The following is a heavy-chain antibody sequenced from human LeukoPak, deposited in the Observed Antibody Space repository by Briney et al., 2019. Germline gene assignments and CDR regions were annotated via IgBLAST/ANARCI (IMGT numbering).Heavy chain of an antibody. V-gene: IGHV3-23*01. CDR2: ISGSGGNT. J-gene: IGHJ4*02. Sequence: GGSLRLSCAASGFTVNTYAMSWVRQAPGKGLEWVSGISGSGGNTYYADSVKGRFTISRDNSKNTLYLQMNSLKTEDTAVYFCARGMGHTSGTEASEFWGQGTLVTVSS. D-gene: IGHD3/OR15-3a*01. CDR3: ARGMGHTSGTEASEF. CDR1: GFTVNTYA.